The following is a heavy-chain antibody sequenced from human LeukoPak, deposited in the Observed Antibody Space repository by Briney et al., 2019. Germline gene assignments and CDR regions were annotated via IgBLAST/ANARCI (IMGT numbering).Heavy chain of an antibody. V-gene: IGHV3-48*03. CDR1: GFTFISYE. Sequence: GGSLRLSCAASGFTFISYEMNWVRQAPGKGLEWVSYIDGSGSAIYYTDSVRGRFSISRDNAKNSLLLQMNSLRAEDTAVYYCGRSSSTTWYGSDYWGRGTLVTVSS. J-gene: IGHJ4*02. CDR2: IDGSGSAI. CDR3: GRSSSTTWYGSDY. D-gene: IGHD6-13*01.